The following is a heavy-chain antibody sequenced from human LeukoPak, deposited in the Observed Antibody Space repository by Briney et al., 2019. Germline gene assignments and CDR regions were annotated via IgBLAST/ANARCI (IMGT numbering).Heavy chain of an antibody. Sequence: GASVKVSCKASGYTFTSYDINWVRQATGQGLEWMGWMNPNSGNTGYAQKFQGRVTITRNTSISTAYMELSSLRSEDTAVYYCARDIESGDYDPFPESDYWGQGTLVTVSS. J-gene: IGHJ4*02. CDR3: ARDIESGDYDPFPESDY. V-gene: IGHV1-8*03. D-gene: IGHD3-3*01. CDR2: MNPNSGNT. CDR1: GYTFTSYD.